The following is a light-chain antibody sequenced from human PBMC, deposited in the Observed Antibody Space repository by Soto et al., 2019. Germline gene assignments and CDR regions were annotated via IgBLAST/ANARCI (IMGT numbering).Light chain of an antibody. CDR3: QQRSNWPPA. J-gene: IGKJ5*01. V-gene: IGKV3-11*01. Sequence: EIVLTQSPATPSLSPGERATLSCRASQSVSSYLAWYQQKPGQAPRLLIYDASNRATGIPARFNGSGSGTDFTLTISSLEPEDFAVYYCQQRSNWPPAFGQGTRLEIK. CDR2: DAS. CDR1: QSVSSY.